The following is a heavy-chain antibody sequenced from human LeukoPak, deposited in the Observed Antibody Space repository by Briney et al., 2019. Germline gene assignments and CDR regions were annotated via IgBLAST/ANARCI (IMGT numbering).Heavy chain of an antibody. Sequence: GGSLRLSCTASGFTLSDFYMSWVRQAPDKGLEWVSTSGTTMYYPDSVKGRFTVSRDNAKNSLYLQMNNLRAEDTAVYYCARKAIPDYWGQGTLVTVSS. CDR3: ARKAIPDY. CDR1: GFTLSDFY. V-gene: IGHV3-11*01. D-gene: IGHD2-21*01. CDR2: TSGTTM. J-gene: IGHJ4*02.